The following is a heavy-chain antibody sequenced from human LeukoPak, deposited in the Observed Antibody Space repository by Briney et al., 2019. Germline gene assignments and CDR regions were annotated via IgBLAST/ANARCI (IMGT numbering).Heavy chain of an antibody. CDR2: IYTSGST. CDR1: GGSISSYY. V-gene: IGHV4-4*07. CDR3: ARDADCSSTSCYLNWFDP. D-gene: IGHD2-2*01. Sequence: PSETLSLTCTVSGGSISSYYWSWIRQPAGKGLEWIGRIYTSGSTNYNPSLKSRVTMSVDTSKNQFSLKLSSVTAADTAVYYCARDADCSSTSCYLNWFDPWGQGTLVTVSS. J-gene: IGHJ5*02.